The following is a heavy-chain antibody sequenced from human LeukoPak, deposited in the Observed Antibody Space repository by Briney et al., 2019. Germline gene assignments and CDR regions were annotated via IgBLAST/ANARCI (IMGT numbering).Heavy chain of an antibody. J-gene: IGHJ4*02. CDR1: GFTFSNYG. CDR3: ARDLTQLALFDY. D-gene: IGHD6-13*01. Sequence: PGGSLRLSCAASGFTFSNYGMHWVRQAPGKGLEWVAVIWYDGSNKYYADSVKGRFTLSRDNSKNTLFLQMNSLRPEDTAVYFCARDLTQLALFDYWGQGTQVTVSS. V-gene: IGHV3-33*01. CDR2: IWYDGSNK.